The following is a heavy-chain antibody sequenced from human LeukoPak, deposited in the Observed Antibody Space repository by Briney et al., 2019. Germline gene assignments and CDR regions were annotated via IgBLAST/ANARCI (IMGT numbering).Heavy chain of an antibody. D-gene: IGHD3-22*01. CDR2: ISSSGSTI. CDR3: AKAYYDSSEVGFDY. V-gene: IGHV3-11*04. J-gene: IGHJ4*02. Sequence: GGSLRLSCAASGFTFSDYYMSWIRQAPGKGLEWVSYISSSGSTIYYADSVKGRFTISRDNSKNTLYLQMNSLRAEDTAVYYCAKAYYDSSEVGFDYWGQGTLVTVSS. CDR1: GFTFSDYY.